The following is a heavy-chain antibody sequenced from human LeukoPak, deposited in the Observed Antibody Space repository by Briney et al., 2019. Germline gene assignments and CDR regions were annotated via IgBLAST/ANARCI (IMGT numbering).Heavy chain of an antibody. Sequence: PGGSLRLSCAASGFTFSSYSMNWVRQAPGKGLEWVSSIGSSSSYIYYADSVKGRFTISRDNAKNSLYLQMNSLRAEDTAVYYCARISDYYFDYWGQGTLVTVSS. CDR2: IGSSSSYI. D-gene: IGHD3-3*02. V-gene: IGHV3-21*01. CDR1: GFTFSSYS. CDR3: ARISDYYFDY. J-gene: IGHJ4*02.